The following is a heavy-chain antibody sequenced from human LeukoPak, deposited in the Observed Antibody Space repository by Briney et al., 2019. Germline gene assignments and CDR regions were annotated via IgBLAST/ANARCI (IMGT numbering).Heavy chain of an antibody. D-gene: IGHD1-14*01. CDR2: IYHSGST. CDR3: ARGGPRDAFDI. CDR1: GYSISSGYY. J-gene: IGHJ3*02. Sequence: PSETLSLTCTVSGYSISSGYYWGWIRQPPGKGLEWIGSIYHSGSTYYNPSLKSRVTISVDTSKNQFSLKLSSVTAADTAVYYCARGGPRDAFDIWGQGTMVTVSS. V-gene: IGHV4-38-2*02.